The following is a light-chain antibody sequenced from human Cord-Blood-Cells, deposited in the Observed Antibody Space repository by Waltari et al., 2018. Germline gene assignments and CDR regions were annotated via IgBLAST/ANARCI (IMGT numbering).Light chain of an antibody. V-gene: IGLV1-44*01. CDR2: SNN. J-gene: IGLJ3*02. CDR1: SSNIGSNT. CDR3: SSYTSSSTWV. Sequence: QSVLTQPPSASGTPGQRVTISCSGSSSNIGSNTLNWYQQLPGTAPKLLIYSNNQRPSGVPDRFSGSKSGTSASLTISGLQAEDEADYYCSSYTSSSTWVFGGGTKLTVL.